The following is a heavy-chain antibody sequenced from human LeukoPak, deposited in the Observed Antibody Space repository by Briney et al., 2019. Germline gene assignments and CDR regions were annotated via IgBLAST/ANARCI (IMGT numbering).Heavy chain of an antibody. V-gene: IGHV5-51*01. CDR2: IYPGDSDT. J-gene: IGHJ4*02. Sequence: GESLKISCKGSGYSFTSYWIGWVRQMPGKGLEWMGIIYPGDSDTRYSPSFQGQVTISADKSISTAYLQWSSLKASDTATYYCARLGNRYDILTGYYNFDYWGQGTLVTVSS. CDR1: GYSFTSYW. CDR3: ARLGNRYDILTGYYNFDY. D-gene: IGHD3-9*01.